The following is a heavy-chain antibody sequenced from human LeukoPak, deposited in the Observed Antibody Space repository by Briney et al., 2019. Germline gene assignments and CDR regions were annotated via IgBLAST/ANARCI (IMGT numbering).Heavy chain of an antibody. V-gene: IGHV4-4*07. CDR1: GGSISSYY. CDR2: IYTSGST. Sequence: SETLSLTCTVSGGSISSYYWSWIRQPAGKGLEWIGRIYTSGSTSYNPSLKSRVTMSVDTSKNQFSLKMSSVTAADTAVYYCASETGHCSGGSCSAPLWNFDLWGRGTLVTVSS. J-gene: IGHJ2*01. CDR3: ASETGHCSGGSCSAPLWNFDL. D-gene: IGHD2-15*01.